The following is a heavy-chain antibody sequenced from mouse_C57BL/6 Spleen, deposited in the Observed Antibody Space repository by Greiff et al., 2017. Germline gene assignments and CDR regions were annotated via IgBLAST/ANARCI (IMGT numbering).Heavy chain of an antibody. Sequence: VKLQQSGAELVRPGASVTLSCKASGYTFTDYEMHWVKQTPVHGLEWIGAIDPETGATAYNPKFKGKAILTADKSSSTAYMELRSLTSEDSAVYYCTRGGYYDRVMDYWGQGTSVTVS. J-gene: IGHJ4*01. CDR1: GYTFTDYE. V-gene: IGHV1-15*01. CDR3: TRGGYYDRVMDY. D-gene: IGHD2-4*01. CDR2: IDPETGAT.